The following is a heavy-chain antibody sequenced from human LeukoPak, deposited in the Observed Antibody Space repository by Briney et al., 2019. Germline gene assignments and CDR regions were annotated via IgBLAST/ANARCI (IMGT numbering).Heavy chain of an antibody. CDR3: ARGRSSGYHKYYYYYYYMDV. J-gene: IGHJ6*03. V-gene: IGHV4-34*01. Sequence: PSETLSLTCAVYGGSFSGYYWSWIRQPPGKGLEWIGEINHSGSTNYNPSLKSRVTISVDTSKNQFSLKLSSVTAADTAVYYCARGRSSGYHKYYYYYYYMDVWGKGTTVTVSS. CDR1: GGSFSGYY. D-gene: IGHD3-22*01. CDR2: INHSGST.